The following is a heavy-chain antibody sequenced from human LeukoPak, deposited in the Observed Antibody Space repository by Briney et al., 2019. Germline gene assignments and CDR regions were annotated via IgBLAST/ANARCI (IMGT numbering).Heavy chain of an antibody. Sequence: GGSLRLSCAASGFTFSSYAMHWVRQAPGKGLEWVAVISYDGSNKYYADSVKGRFTISRDNSKNTLYLQMSSLRAEDTAVYYCARDLDDFWSGHRPDYWGQGTLVTVSS. CDR3: ARDLDDFWSGHRPDY. D-gene: IGHD3-3*01. CDR2: ISYDGSNK. J-gene: IGHJ4*02. V-gene: IGHV3-30-3*01. CDR1: GFTFSSYA.